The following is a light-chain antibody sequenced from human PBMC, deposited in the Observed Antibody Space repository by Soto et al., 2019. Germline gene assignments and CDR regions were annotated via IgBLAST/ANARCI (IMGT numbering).Light chain of an antibody. Sequence: QXVLTHPSSVSGSPGQSSTISCTLTSGDVGGYNYVSWYQQHPGKAPKLMIYDVSNRPSGVSNRFSGSKSGNTASMTISGLQAEDEADYYCSSYTSSSTYVFGTGTKVTVL. CDR1: SGDVGGYNY. V-gene: IGLV2-14*01. J-gene: IGLJ1*01. CDR2: DVS. CDR3: SSYTSSSTYV.